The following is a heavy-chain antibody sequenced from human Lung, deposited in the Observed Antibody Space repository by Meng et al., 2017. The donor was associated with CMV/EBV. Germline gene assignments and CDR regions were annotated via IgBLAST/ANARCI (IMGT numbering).Heavy chain of an antibody. D-gene: IGHD1-26*01. CDR1: GFTFSSYA. Sequence: GESLKISCAASGFTFSSYAMSWVRQAPGKGLEWVSAISGSGGSTYYADSVKGRFTISRDNSKNMLYLQMNSLRAEDSAVYFCAKGKWGGYYYYYGMDVWGRGTTVTVSS. V-gene: IGHV3-23*01. CDR3: AKGKWGGYYYYYGMDV. CDR2: ISGSGGST. J-gene: IGHJ6*02.